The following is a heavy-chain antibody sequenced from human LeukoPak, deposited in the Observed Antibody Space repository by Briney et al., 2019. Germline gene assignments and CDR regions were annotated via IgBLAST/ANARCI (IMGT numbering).Heavy chain of an antibody. V-gene: IGHV3-9*01. Sequence: PGRSLRLSCAASGFTFNDYAMHWVRQAPGKSLEWVSSISWNSGSLDYEDSVKGRFTISRDNAKNSLFLQMNSLTVEDTALYYCAKPTQYWTGLFDYWGQGTLVTVSS. CDR3: AKPTQYWTGLFDY. J-gene: IGHJ4*02. CDR2: ISWNSGSL. D-gene: IGHD2/OR15-2a*01. CDR1: GFTFNDYA.